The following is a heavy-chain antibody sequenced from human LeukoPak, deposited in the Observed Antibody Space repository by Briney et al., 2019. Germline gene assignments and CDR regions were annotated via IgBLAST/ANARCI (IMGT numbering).Heavy chain of an antibody. CDR2: ISGSGGDT. CDR1: GFTFSSYA. Sequence: GGSLRLSCAASGFTFSSYAMRWVRQAPGKGLGWVSGISGSGGDTYYADSVKGRFTISRDNSKNTLYLQMNILRAEDSAVYYCAKVFRSGDLFVSDSWGQGTLVTVSS. D-gene: IGHD4-17*01. V-gene: IGHV3-23*01. CDR3: AKVFRSGDLFVSDS. J-gene: IGHJ4*02.